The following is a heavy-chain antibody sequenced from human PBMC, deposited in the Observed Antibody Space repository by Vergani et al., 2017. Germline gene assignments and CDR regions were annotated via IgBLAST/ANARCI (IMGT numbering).Heavy chain of an antibody. J-gene: IGHJ4*02. D-gene: IGHD3-16*02. V-gene: IGHV4-38-2*01. Sequence: QVQLQESGPGLVKPSETLSLTCAVSGYSISSGYYWGWIRQPPGKGLEWIGSIYHSGSTYYNPTLKTRVTISVDTSKNQFSRKLSSVTAADPAVYYCARLGIMIAFGGVIADGPDYWGQGTLVTVSS. CDR1: GYSISSGYY. CDR3: ARLGIMIAFGGVIADGPDY. CDR2: IYHSGST.